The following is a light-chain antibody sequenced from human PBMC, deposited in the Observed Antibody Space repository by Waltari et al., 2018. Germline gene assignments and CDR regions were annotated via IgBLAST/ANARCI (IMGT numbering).Light chain of an antibody. J-gene: IGKJ4*02. CDR1: QSVRKY. V-gene: IGKV3-11*01. CDR2: DTS. Sequence: EIVLTQSPATLSLSPGERATLSCRASQSVRKYLTWYQQKPGQAPMLLLYDTSNRETGIPARFTGSGSGTDFTLTISNVEPEDFAVYYCQQRNDWPLTFGGGTKVEIK. CDR3: QQRNDWPLT.